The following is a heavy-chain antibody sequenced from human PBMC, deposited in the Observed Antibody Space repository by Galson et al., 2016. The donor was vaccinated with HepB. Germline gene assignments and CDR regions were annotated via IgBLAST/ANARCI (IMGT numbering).Heavy chain of an antibody. V-gene: IGHV3-23*01. CDR2: ISGSGGST. CDR1: GFTFSSYA. Sequence: SLRLSCAASGFTFSSYAMSWVRQAPGKGLEWVSAISGSGGSTYYADSVTGRFTISRDNSKNTLYLQMKSLRAEDTAVYSCANLVVVPAARRYSDYYYGMDVWGQGTTVTVSS. J-gene: IGHJ6*02. CDR3: ANLVVVPAARRYSDYYYGMDV. D-gene: IGHD2-2*01.